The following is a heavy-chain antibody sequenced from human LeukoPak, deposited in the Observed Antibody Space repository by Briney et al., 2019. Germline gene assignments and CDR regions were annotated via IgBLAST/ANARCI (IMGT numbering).Heavy chain of an antibody. J-gene: IGHJ4*02. D-gene: IGHD3-22*01. CDR1: GFTFSSYG. CDR3: AKDYPSPYYYDSSSHFDY. CDR2: IWYDGSNK. Sequence: PGGSLRLSCAASGFTFSSYGMHWVRQAPGKGLEWVAVIWYDGSNKYYADSVKGRFTISRDNSKNTLYLQMNSLRAEDTAVYYCAKDYPSPYYYDSSSHFDYWGQGTLVTVSS. V-gene: IGHV3-33*06.